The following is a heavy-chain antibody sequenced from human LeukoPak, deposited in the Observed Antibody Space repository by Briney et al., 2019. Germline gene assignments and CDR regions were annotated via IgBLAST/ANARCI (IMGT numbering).Heavy chain of an antibody. V-gene: IGHV3-23*01. CDR1: AFTFSSYA. CDR3: AKDQGPQLRFLEWLGLFYFDY. CDR2: ISGSGVST. J-gene: IGHJ4*02. Sequence: GGSLRLSCAASAFTFSSYAMSWVRQAPGKGLEWVSAISGSGVSTYYADSVKGRFTISRDNSKNTLYLQMNSLRAEDTAVYYCAKDQGPQLRFLEWLGLFYFDYWGQGTLVTVSS. D-gene: IGHD3-3*01.